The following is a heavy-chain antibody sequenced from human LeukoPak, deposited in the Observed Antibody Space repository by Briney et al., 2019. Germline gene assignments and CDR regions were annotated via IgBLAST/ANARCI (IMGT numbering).Heavy chain of an antibody. CDR3: AKDAFYFDTSDYP. CDR2: ITSTGGAT. V-gene: IGHV3-23*01. D-gene: IGHD3-22*01. J-gene: IGHJ1*01. CDR1: GFTFTNYA. Sequence: GGSLRLYCAASGFTFTNYAMSWVRQAPGKGLEWVAGITSTGGATYYADSVRGRFTISRDNFDNTLHLQMDSLRAEDTALYYCAKDAFYFDTSDYPWGRGTLVTVS.